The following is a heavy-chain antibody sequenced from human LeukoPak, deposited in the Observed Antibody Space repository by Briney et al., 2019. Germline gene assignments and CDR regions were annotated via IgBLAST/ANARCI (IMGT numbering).Heavy chain of an antibody. J-gene: IGHJ4*02. D-gene: IGHD3-22*01. CDR1: GFTFSSYA. CDR2: ISGSGGST. Sequence: GGSLRLSCAASGFTFSSYAMSWVRQAPGKGLEWVSAISGSGGSTYYADSVKGRFTISRDNSKITLYLQMNSLRAEDTAVYYCAKDYYDRTIHFDYWGQGTLVTASS. CDR3: AKDYYDRTIHFDY. V-gene: IGHV3-23*01.